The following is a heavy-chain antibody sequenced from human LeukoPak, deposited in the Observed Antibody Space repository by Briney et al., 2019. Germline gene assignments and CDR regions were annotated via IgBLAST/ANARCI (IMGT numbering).Heavy chain of an antibody. D-gene: IGHD3-3*01. CDR2: ISSSSSSYI. J-gene: IGHJ4*02. Sequence: PGGSLRLSCAASGFTFSSYSMNWVRQAPGKGLEWVSSISSSSSSYIYYADSVKGRFTISRDNAKNSLYLQMNSLRAEDTAVYYCAVFWSGYYSLDYWGQGTLVTVSS. V-gene: IGHV3-21*01. CDR3: AVFWSGYYSLDY. CDR1: GFTFSSYS.